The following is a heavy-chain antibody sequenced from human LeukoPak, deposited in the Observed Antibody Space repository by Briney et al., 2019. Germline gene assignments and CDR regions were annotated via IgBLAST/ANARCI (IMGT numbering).Heavy chain of an antibody. D-gene: IGHD2-2*01. CDR3: ASVRPGSTANGNYGMDV. CDR2: INSDGSST. CDR1: GFTFSSYW. Sequence: GGSLRLSCAASGFTFSSYWMHWVRQAPGKGLVWVSRINSDGSSTSYADSVKSRFTVSRDNAKNTLYLQMNSLRAEDTAVYYCASVRPGSTANGNYGMDVWGQGTTVTVSS. V-gene: IGHV3-74*01. J-gene: IGHJ6*02.